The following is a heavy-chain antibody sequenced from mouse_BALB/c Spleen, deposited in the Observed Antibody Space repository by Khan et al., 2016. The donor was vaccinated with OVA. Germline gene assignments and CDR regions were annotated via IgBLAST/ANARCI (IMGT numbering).Heavy chain of an antibody. CDR1: GFNIKDTY. D-gene: IGHD6-1*01. V-gene: IGHV14-3*02. J-gene: IGHJ1*01. CDR3: AHPSDDPRNFYV. CDR2: IAPVNGNT. Sequence: EVQLQQSGAELVKPGASVKLSCTASGFNIKDTYMHWVQERPEQGLEWIGRIAPVNGNTKYDPKFQGKATITADTSSNTSYLPISSLTSADTAVYNCAHPSDDPRNFYVWGAGTTVTVSS.